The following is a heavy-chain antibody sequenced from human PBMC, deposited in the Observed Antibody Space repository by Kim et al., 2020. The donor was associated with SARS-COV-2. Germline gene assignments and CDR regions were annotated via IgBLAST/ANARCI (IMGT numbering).Heavy chain of an antibody. D-gene: IGHD5-18*01. V-gene: IGHV1-69*13. CDR2: IIPLIGTA. CDR1: GGTFSSYA. J-gene: IGHJ4*02. CDR3: ARVDTAMAYEY. Sequence: SVKVSCKASGGTFSSYAISWVRQAPGQGLEWMGGIIPLIGTANYVQKFQGRVTLTADEFTSTAYMELSSLRCEATVVYSCARVDTAMAYEYWRQGTLVT.